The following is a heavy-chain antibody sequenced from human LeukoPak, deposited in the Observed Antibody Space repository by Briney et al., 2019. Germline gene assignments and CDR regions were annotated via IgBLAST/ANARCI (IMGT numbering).Heavy chain of an antibody. CDR1: GGSISSYY. CDR2: IYYSGST. Sequence: QSSETLSLTCTVSGGSISSYYWSWIRQPPGKGLEWIGYIYYSGSTNYNPSLKSRVTISVDTSKNQFSLKLSSVTAADTAVYYCARGGVQQWLVSFGNYYFDYWGQGTLVTVSS. D-gene: IGHD6-19*01. CDR3: ARGGVQQWLVSFGNYYFDY. V-gene: IGHV4-59*01. J-gene: IGHJ4*02.